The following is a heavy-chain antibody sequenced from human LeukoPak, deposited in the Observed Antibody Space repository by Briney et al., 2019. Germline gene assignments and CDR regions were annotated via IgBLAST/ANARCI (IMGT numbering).Heavy chain of an antibody. D-gene: IGHD5-18*01. CDR2: IQYDGSYK. V-gene: IGHV3-30*02. CDR1: EFTFSSYG. J-gene: IGHJ4*02. CDR3: AKDRAAKYYFDY. Sequence: PGGSLRLSCAASEFTFSSYGMHWVRQAPGKGLEWVAFIQYDGSYKDYADFVKGRFTISRDNSKNTLYLQMNSLRAEDTAVYYCAKDRAAKYYFDYWGQGTLVTVSS.